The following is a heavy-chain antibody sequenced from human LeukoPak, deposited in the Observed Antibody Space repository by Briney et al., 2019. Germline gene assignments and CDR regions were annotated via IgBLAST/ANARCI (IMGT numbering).Heavy chain of an antibody. J-gene: IGHJ4*02. V-gene: IGHV4-34*01. CDR3: AARRGYYYDSSPFDY. CDR2: INHSGST. CDR1: GGSFSGYY. Sequence: SETLSLTCAVYGGSFSGYYWSWIRQPPGKGLEWIGEINHSGSTNHNPSLKSRVTISVDTSKNQFSLKLSSVTAADTAVYYCAARRGYYYDSSPFDYWGQGTLVTVSS. D-gene: IGHD3-22*01.